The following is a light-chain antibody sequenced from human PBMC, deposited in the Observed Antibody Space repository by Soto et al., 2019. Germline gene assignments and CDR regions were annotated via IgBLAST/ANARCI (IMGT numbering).Light chain of an antibody. J-gene: IGKJ5*01. CDR2: DVS. CDR1: QSVGRF. Sequence: EIVLTPSPATLSFSPVERSTLSCMASQSVGRFLAWYQQKPGQAPRLLIYDVSNRATDIPARFSGGGSGSDFTLTISSLEPEDFTVYYCQHHSNWPINCGQGKRLEIK. CDR3: QHHSNWPIN. V-gene: IGKV3-11*01.